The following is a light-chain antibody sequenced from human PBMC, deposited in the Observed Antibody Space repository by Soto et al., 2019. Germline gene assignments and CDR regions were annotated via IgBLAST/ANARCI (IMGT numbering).Light chain of an antibody. CDR3: QQYNNWPYT. J-gene: IGKJ2*01. Sequence: EIVMTQSPATLSVSPGERATLSCRASQSVSGNFAWYQQKPCHAPRLLFYGASTRATGSPARFSGSSSETEITLTISRLQSEDFEVYYCQQYNNWPYTLGQGTKLEIK. CDR2: GAS. CDR1: QSVSGN. V-gene: IGKV3-15*01.